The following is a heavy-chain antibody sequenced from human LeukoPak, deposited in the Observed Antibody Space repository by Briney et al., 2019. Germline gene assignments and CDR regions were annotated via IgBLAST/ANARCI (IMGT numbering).Heavy chain of an antibody. V-gene: IGHV4-61*02. CDR2: IYTSGST. D-gene: IGHD7-27*01. J-gene: IGHJ2*01. CDR3: ARDPNWGFAGFDL. Sequence: SQTLSLTCTVSGGSISSGSYYWSCIRQPAGKGLECIGRIYTSGSTNYNPSLKSRVTISVDTSKNQFSLKLSSVTAADTAVYYCARDPNWGFAGFDLWGRGTLVTVSS. CDR1: GGSISSGSYY.